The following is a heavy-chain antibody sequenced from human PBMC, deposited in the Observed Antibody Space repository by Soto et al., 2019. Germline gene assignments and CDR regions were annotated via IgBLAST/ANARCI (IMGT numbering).Heavy chain of an antibody. J-gene: IGHJ6*02. V-gene: IGHV3-30*18. Sequence: QVQLVESGGGVVQPGASLRLSCEASGFAFSSYAMHWVRQAPGKGLEWVGVISYDGNHIYYADSVKGRFTISRDNSKNTLYVQVNSLRPEDTAVYYCAKGILSATIGPHAMDVWGQGTTVTVSS. D-gene: IGHD3-16*01. CDR3: AKGILSATIGPHAMDV. CDR1: GFAFSSYA. CDR2: ISYDGNHI.